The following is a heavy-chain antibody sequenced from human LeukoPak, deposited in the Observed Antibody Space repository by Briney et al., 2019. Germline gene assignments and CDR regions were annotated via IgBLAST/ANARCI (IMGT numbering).Heavy chain of an antibody. Sequence: PSETLSLTCAVYGGSFSGYYWSGIREPPGKGREWIGSIYYSGSTYYNPSLKSRVTISVDTSKNQFSLKLSSVTAADTAVYYCARGVGSYWGQGTLVTVSS. V-gene: IGHV4-34*01. CDR2: IYYSGST. J-gene: IGHJ4*02. D-gene: IGHD3-10*01. CDR1: GGSFSGYY. CDR3: ARGVGSY.